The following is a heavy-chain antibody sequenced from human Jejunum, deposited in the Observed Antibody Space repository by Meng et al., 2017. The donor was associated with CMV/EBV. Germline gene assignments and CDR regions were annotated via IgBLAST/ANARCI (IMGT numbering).Heavy chain of an antibody. CDR3: ARGGVLLWFGELGFDY. J-gene: IGHJ4*02. V-gene: IGHV3-7*01. CDR2: IKQDGSEK. D-gene: IGHD3-10*01. Sequence: FTFSSYWVSWVLQAPGKWLEWVANIKQDGSEKYYVDSVKGRFTISRDNAKNSLYLQMNSLRAEDTAVYYCARGGVLLWFGELGFDYWGQGTLVTVSS. CDR1: FTFSSYW.